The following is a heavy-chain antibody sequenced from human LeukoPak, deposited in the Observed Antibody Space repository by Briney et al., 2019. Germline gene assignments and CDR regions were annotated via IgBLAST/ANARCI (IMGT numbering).Heavy chain of an antibody. D-gene: IGHD6-13*01. CDR3: AKDEGGQLDDWFDP. V-gene: IGHV3-23*01. CDR2: ISGSGGST. J-gene: IGHJ5*02. Sequence: GGSLRLSCAASGFTFSSYAMSWVRQAPGKGLEWVPAISGSGGSTYYADSVKGRFTISRDDSKNTLYLQMNSLRAEDTAVYYCAKDEGGQLDDWFDPWGQGTLVTVSS. CDR1: GFTFSSYA.